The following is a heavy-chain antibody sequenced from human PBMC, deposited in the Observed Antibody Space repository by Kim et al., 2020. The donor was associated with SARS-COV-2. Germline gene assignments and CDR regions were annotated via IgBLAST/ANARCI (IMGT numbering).Heavy chain of an antibody. D-gene: IGHD3-3*01. V-gene: IGHV3-23*01. J-gene: IGHJ1*01. Sequence: GGSLRLSCAASGFTFSNYAMSWVRQAPGKGLEWVSAISSSGGSTYYADSVKGRFTISRDNSKNTLYLQMNSLRAEDTAVYYCAKDARGNYVGYFQHWGQGTLVSVSS. CDR1: GFTFSNYA. CDR3: AKDARGNYVGYFQH. CDR2: ISSSGGST.